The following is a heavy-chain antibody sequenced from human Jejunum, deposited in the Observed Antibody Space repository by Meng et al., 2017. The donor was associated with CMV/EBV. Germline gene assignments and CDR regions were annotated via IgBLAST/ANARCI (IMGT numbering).Heavy chain of an antibody. D-gene: IGHD6-6*01. V-gene: IGHV4-30-4*08. CDR3: ARVPSSSGCNWFDP. Sequence: GSISRGDYYWSWIRQPPGKGLEWVTYIYYRGSTYYNPSLKSRLTISVDASKNHFSLNLSSVTAADTAVYYCARVPSSSGCNWFDPWGQGILVTVSS. CDR1: GSISRGDYY. CDR2: IYYRGST. J-gene: IGHJ5*02.